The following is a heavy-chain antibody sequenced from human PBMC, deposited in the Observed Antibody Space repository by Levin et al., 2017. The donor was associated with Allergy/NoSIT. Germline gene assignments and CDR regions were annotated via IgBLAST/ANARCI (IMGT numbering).Heavy chain of an antibody. CDR2: IRPIFGTA. D-gene: IGHD2-2*01. CDR3: TMEANIVVLPAAGDSVDI. CDR1: GGTFSSNA. V-gene: IGHV1-69*13. Sequence: GASVKVSCKASGGTFSSNALNWVRQAPGQGLEWMGGIRPIFGTADYAQKFQGRVSITADESTATAYLELSSLRSEDTALYFCTMEANIVVLPAAGDSVDIWGQGTLVTVSS. J-gene: IGHJ3*02.